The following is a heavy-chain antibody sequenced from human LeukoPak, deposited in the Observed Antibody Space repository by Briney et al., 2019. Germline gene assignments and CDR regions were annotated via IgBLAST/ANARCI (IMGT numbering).Heavy chain of an antibody. Sequence: ASVKLSCKASGYTFTSYGISWVRQAPGQGLEWMGWISAYNGNTNYAQKLQGRVTMTTDTSTSTAYMELRSLRSDDTAVYYCAVTYYDFWSAQTPYYYYYMDVWGKGTTVTVSS. CDR1: GYTFTSYG. D-gene: IGHD3-3*01. J-gene: IGHJ6*03. CDR2: ISAYNGNT. CDR3: AVTYYDFWSAQTPYYYYYMDV. V-gene: IGHV1-18*01.